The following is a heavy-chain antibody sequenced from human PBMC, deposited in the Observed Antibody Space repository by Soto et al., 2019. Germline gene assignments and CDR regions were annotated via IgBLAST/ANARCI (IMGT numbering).Heavy chain of an antibody. J-gene: IGHJ6*02. CDR2: ISYDGSNK. CDR3: AKVKSGWRYYYCGMDV. CDR1: GFTFSSYG. D-gene: IGHD3-3*01. Sequence: QVQLVESGGGVVQPGRSLRLSCAASGFTFSSYGMHWVRQAPGKGLEWVAVISYDGSNKYYADSVKGRFTISRDNSKNTLYLQMNSLRAEDTAVYYCAKVKSGWRYYYCGMDVWGQGTTVTVSS. V-gene: IGHV3-30*18.